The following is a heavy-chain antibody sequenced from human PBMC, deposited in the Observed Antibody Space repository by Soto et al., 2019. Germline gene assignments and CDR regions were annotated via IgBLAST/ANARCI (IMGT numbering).Heavy chain of an antibody. D-gene: IGHD3-9*01. V-gene: IGHV3-23*01. J-gene: IGHJ4*02. Sequence: PGGSLRLSCAAAGFTFSNYAMNWVRQAPGKGLEWVSAISGSGGSTYYADSVKGRFTISRDNSKNTLYVQMNSLRAEDTAVYYCAKDYDILTEAGYFDYWGQGTLVTVSS. CDR3: AKDYDILTEAGYFDY. CDR2: ISGSGGST. CDR1: GFTFSNYA.